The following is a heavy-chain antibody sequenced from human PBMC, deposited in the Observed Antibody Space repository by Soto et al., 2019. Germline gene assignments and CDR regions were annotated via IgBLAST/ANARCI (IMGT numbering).Heavy chain of an antibody. Sequence: SETLSLTCTVSGGSISSGDYYWSWIRQPPGKGLEWIGYIYYSGSTYYNPSLKSRVTISVDTSKNQFSLKLSSVTAADTAVYYCARDTPYGASRGYFDSWGQGTLVTVSS. J-gene: IGHJ4*02. D-gene: IGHD4-17*01. CDR1: GGSISSGDYY. V-gene: IGHV4-30-4*01. CDR2: IYYSGST. CDR3: ARDTPYGASRGYFDS.